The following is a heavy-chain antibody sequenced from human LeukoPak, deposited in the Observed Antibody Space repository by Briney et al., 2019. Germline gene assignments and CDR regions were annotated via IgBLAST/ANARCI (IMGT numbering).Heavy chain of an antibody. Sequence: PGGSLRLSCAASGFTFSDYYMSWIRQAPGKGLEWVSYISSIGSHTNYADSVKGRFTTSRDNAKNLLSLQVNSLRADDTAVYYCAKGQWLALDCWGQGTLVTVSS. V-gene: IGHV3-11*06. CDR1: GFTFSDYY. CDR3: AKGQWLALDC. CDR2: ISSIGSHT. J-gene: IGHJ4*02. D-gene: IGHD6-19*01.